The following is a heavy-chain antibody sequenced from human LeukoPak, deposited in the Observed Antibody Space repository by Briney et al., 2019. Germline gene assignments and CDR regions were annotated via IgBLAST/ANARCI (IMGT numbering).Heavy chain of an antibody. CDR2: ISYDGSNK. D-gene: IGHD6-19*01. J-gene: IGHJ6*02. V-gene: IGHV3-30*18. Sequence: PGGSLRLSCAASGFTFSSYGMHWVRQAPGKGLEWVAVISYDGSNKYYADSVKGRFTISRDNSKNTLYLQMNSLRAEDMAVYYCAKDVKYSSGWAKYYYYGMDVWGQGTTVTVSS. CDR1: GFTFSSYG. CDR3: AKDVKYSSGWAKYYYYGMDV.